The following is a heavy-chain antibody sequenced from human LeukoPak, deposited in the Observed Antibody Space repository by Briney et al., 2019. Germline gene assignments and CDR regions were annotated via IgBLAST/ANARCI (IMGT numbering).Heavy chain of an antibody. CDR3: AELGITMIGGV. CDR2: IRYDESNK. CDR1: GFTFSSYG. Sequence: PGGSLRLSCVASGFTFSSYGIHWVRQAPGKGLEWVAFIRYDESNKYYADSVKGRFTISRDNSKNTLYLQMNSLRAEDTAVYYCAELGITMIGGVWGKGTTVTISS. V-gene: IGHV3-30*02. J-gene: IGHJ6*04. D-gene: IGHD3-10*02.